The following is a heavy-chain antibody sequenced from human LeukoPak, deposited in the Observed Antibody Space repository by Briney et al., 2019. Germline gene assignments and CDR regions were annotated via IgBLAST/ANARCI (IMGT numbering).Heavy chain of an antibody. D-gene: IGHD4-17*01. Sequence: QAGGSLRLSCAASGFSFSSYDMHWVRQAPGKGLEWVAIIWLDGSAEYYGDSVKGRFTVSRDNSKNTLYLQMDSLRVEDTAVYYCARAMDYGDHRYPDYWGQGTLVTVSS. J-gene: IGHJ4*02. CDR3: ARAMDYGDHRYPDY. CDR1: GFSFSSYD. CDR2: IWLDGSAE. V-gene: IGHV3-33*01.